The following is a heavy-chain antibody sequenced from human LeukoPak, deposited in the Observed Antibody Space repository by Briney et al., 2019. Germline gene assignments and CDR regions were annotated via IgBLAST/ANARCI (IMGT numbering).Heavy chain of an antibody. CDR1: GYTFTGYY. V-gene: IGHV1-2*02. CDR2: INPNSGGT. J-gene: IGHJ4*02. D-gene: IGHD6-19*01. CDR3: AGERYSSGWPDY. Sequence: ASVKVSCKASGYTFTGYYMHWVRQAPGQGLEWMGWINPNSGGTNYAQKFQGRVTMTRDTSISTAYMELSRLRSDDTAVYYCAGERYSSGWPDYWGQGTLVTVSS.